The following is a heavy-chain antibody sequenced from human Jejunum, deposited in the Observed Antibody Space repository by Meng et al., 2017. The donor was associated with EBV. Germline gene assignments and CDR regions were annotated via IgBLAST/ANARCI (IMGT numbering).Heavy chain of an antibody. CDR3: AKETIAGGGPNYFDY. CDR2: ISYDGTIK. CDR1: GFTFSSYG. Sequence: QVELVESGGGVVTPGMSLRLSCAASGFTFSSYGMHWVRQAPGKGPEWVAVISYDGTIKHYVDSVKGRFTLSRDNSRNMLYLEINSLRPEDTALYYCAKETIAGGGPNYFDYWGQGTLVTVSS. V-gene: IGHV3-30*18. J-gene: IGHJ4*02. D-gene: IGHD6-19*01.